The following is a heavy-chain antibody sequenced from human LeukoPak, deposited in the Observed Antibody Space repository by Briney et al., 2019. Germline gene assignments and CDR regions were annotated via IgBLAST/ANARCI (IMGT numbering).Heavy chain of an antibody. CDR1: GYIFTKYV. Sequence: GASVTVSCEASGYIFTKYVVHWVRQAPGQRPEWMGWIKAGNGDTKYSQNFQDRLTITRDTSASTVYMELSSLTSEDTALYYCARDDCGDTCYPGGYWGQGTLVTVSS. J-gene: IGHJ4*02. CDR2: IKAGNGDT. D-gene: IGHD2-21*01. CDR3: ARDDCGDTCYPGGY. V-gene: IGHV1-3*01.